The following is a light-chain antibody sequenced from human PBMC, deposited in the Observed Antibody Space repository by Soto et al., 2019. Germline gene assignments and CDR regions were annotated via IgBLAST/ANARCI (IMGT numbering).Light chain of an antibody. CDR3: AAWDDSLNGHWV. CDR1: SSNIGSNT. Sequence: QSVLTQPPSASGTAGQRVTISCSGSSSNIGSNTVNWYQQLPGTAPKLLIYSNGQRPSGVPYRFSGSKSGTSASLATSGLQSEDEADYYCAAWDDSLNGHWVFGGGTKLTVL. J-gene: IGLJ3*02. V-gene: IGLV1-44*01. CDR2: SNG.